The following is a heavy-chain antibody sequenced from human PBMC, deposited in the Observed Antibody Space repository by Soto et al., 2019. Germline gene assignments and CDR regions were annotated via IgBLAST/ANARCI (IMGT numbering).Heavy chain of an antibody. J-gene: IGHJ4*02. CDR2: ISSGAGT. CDR3: AKGGSSWSRFDY. Sequence: LRLSCAASGFTFSSYAMSWVRQVPGKGLEWVSAISSGAGTYYVDSVKGRFTISRDNSKNTLYLQMNSLRAEDPAVYYCAKGGSSWSRFDYWGQGTLVTVSS. D-gene: IGHD6-13*01. CDR1: GFTFSSYA. V-gene: IGHV3-23*01.